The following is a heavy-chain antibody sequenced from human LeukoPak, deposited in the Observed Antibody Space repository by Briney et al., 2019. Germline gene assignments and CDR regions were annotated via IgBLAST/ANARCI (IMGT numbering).Heavy chain of an antibody. CDR3: AREYYDILTGRNGFDY. CDR2: IYYSGST. CDR1: GGSISSYY. V-gene: IGHV4-59*01. D-gene: IGHD3-9*01. Sequence: SETLSLTCTVSGGSISSYYWSWNRQPPGKGLEWIGYIYYSGSTNYNPSLKSRVTISVDTSKTQFSLKLSAVTAADTAVYYCAREYYDILTGRNGFDYWGQGTLVTVSS. J-gene: IGHJ4*02.